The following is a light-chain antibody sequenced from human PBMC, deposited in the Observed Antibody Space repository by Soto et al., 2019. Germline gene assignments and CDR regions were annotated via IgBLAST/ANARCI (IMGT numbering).Light chain of an antibody. J-gene: IGKJ2*01. CDR3: QQRSNWPPFT. V-gene: IGKV3-11*01. CDR2: DAS. Sequence: EIVLTQSPATLSLSPGERATLSCRASQSVGTYLAWYQQKPGQAPRLLIYDASNRATGIPARFSGSGYGTDFTLTISSLEPEDFAVYYCQQRSNWPPFTFGQGTKLEIK. CDR1: QSVGTY.